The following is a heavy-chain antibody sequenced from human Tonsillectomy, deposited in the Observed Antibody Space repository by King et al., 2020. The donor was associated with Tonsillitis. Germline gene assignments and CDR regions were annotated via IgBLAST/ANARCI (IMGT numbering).Heavy chain of an antibody. D-gene: IGHD2-15*01. Sequence: VQLVESGGGVVQPGGSLRLSCAASGFTFSSYDMHWVRQAPGKGLEWVAFIRYDGSNKYYADSVKGRFTISRDNSKNTLYLQMNSLTAEDTAVYYCAKDPATVGYYYYYDMDVWGQGTTVTVSS. J-gene: IGHJ6*02. CDR1: GFTFSSYD. CDR3: AKDPATVGYYYYYDMDV. CDR2: IRYDGSNK. V-gene: IGHV3-30*02.